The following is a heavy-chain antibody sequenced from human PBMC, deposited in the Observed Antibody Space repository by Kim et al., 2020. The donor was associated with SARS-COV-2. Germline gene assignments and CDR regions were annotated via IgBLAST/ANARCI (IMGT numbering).Heavy chain of an antibody. D-gene: IGHD3-22*01. Sequence: SETLSLTCTVSGGSISSGGYYWSWIRQHPGKGLEWIGYIYYSGSTYYNPSLKSRVTISVDTSKNQFSLKLSSVTAADTAVYYCARAPRVVVVITHFDYWRQGTLVTVSS. CDR1: GGSISSGGYY. V-gene: IGHV4-31*03. CDR2: IYYSGST. J-gene: IGHJ4*02. CDR3: ARAPRVVVVITHFDY.